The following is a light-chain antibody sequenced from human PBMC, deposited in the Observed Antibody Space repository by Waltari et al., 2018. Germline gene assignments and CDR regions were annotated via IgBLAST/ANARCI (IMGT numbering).Light chain of an antibody. J-gene: IGLJ2*01. Sequence: QSVLTQPPSASGTPGQRVTISCSGSSSNIGSNYLYWYQQLPGTAPKLLIYRNNQRPSGVPDRFAGSKSGTSASLAISGLRSEDEAEYYCAAWDDSLSAHVVFGGGTKLTVL. CDR2: RNN. V-gene: IGLV1-47*01. CDR3: AAWDDSLSAHVV. CDR1: SSNIGSNY.